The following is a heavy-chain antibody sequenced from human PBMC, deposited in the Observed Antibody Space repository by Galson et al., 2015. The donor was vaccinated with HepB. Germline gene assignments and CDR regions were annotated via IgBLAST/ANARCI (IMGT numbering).Heavy chain of an antibody. D-gene: IGHD2-2*01. CDR3: GRVRGASSSTWYLDY. J-gene: IGHJ4*02. Sequence: SLRLSCAASGFTLSNYIMHWVRQAPGKGLEWVAIIWYDGTNKYSSDSVKGRFTISRDNSQNTLHLQMDSLRAEDTAVYYCGRVRGASSSTWYLDYWGQGTLVTVSS. CDR1: GFTLSNYI. CDR2: IWYDGTNK. V-gene: IGHV3-33*01.